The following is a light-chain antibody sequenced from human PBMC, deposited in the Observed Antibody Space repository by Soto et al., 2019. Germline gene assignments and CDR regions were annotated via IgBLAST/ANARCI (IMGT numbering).Light chain of an antibody. CDR1: QTISDY. J-gene: IGKJ4*01. Sequence: DIQMTQSPSSLSASVGDRVTITCRASQTISDYLNWYQQKPGKAPNLLISAASTLQSGVPSRFSGSGSGTDFTLSINSLQPEDFATYYCQQSYSLPRTFGGGTKVDIK. CDR3: QQSYSLPRT. CDR2: AAS. V-gene: IGKV1-39*01.